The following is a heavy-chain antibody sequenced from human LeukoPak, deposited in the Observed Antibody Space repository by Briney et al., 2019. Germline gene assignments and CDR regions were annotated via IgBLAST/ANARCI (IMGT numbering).Heavy chain of an antibody. Sequence: EGSLRLSCAASGFTVSSNYMSWVRQAPGKGLEWVSIIYSGGSTFYADSVKGRFTISRDNSKNTLYLQMNSLRAEDTAVYYCARGGSYLSAFDIWGQGTMVTVSS. CDR3: ARGGSYLSAFDI. D-gene: IGHD1-26*01. CDR2: IYSGGST. V-gene: IGHV3-53*01. CDR1: GFTVSSNY. J-gene: IGHJ3*02.